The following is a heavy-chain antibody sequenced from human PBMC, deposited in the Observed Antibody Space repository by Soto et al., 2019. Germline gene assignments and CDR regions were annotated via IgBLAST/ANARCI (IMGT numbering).Heavy chain of an antibody. J-gene: IGHJ6*03. CDR2: IYYSGST. D-gene: IGHD3-3*01. CDR1: GGSISSYY. V-gene: IGHV4-59*01. CDR3: ARDGPDDFWSGDEDYYYYYMDV. Sequence: PSETLSLTCTVSGGSISSYYWSWIRQPPGKGLEWIGYIYYSGSTNYNPSLKSRVTISVDTSKNQFSLKLSSVTAADTAVYYCARDGPDDFWSGDEDYYYYYMDVWGKGTTVTVSS.